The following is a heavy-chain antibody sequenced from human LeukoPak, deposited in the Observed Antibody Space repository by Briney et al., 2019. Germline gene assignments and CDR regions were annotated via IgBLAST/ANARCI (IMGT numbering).Heavy chain of an antibody. J-gene: IGHJ4*02. D-gene: IGHD6-19*01. CDR2: IYYTGST. CDR3: ARVFGGWPYYFDY. Sequence: SETLSLTCTVSGGSINSYYWSWIRQPPGKGLEWIGYIYYTGSTNYNPSLKSRVTISVDTSTNHFSLKLSSVTAADTAVYYCARVFGGWPYYFDYWGQGNLVTVSS. CDR1: GGSINSYY. V-gene: IGHV4-59*01.